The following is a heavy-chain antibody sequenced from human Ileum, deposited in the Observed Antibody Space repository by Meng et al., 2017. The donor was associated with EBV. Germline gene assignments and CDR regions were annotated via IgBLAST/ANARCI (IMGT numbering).Heavy chain of an antibody. D-gene: IGHD1-26*01. CDR3: VRGGTYYLSY. CDR1: GGSISSEYW. J-gene: IGHJ4*02. CDR2: MYPTGPT. Sequence: QGAGPGLGKPSEILCLTCAILGGSISSEYWWSWVRQSPEKGLEWIGEMYPTGPTYYNPSLKGRVSISIDKSKNQLSLKLNSVTAADTAVYYCVRGGTYYLSYWGQGSLVTVSS. V-gene: IGHV4-4*02.